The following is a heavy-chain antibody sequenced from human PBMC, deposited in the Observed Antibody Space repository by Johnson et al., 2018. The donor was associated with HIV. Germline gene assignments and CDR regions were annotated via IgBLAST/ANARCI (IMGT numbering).Heavy chain of an antibody. CDR1: GFTFSDYY. V-gene: IGHV3-11*04. CDR2: ISSSGSTI. CDR3: ARDRGLWERNGAGAFDI. D-gene: IGHD1-26*01. Sequence: QVQLVESGGGVVRPGRSLRLSCAASGFTFSDYYMSWIRQAPGKGLAWVSYISSSGSTIYYADSVKGRFTISRDNAKNSLYLQMNSLRAEDTAVYYCARDRGLWERNGAGAFDIWGQGTMVTVSS. J-gene: IGHJ3*02.